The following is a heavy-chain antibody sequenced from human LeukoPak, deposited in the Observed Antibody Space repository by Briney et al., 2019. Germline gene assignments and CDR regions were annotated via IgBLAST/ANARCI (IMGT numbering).Heavy chain of an antibody. V-gene: IGHV1-2*02. CDR2: INPNSGGT. CDR3: ARTAWSAHLLFDY. Sequence: GASVKVSCKASGYTFTGYYMHWVRQAPGQGLEWMGWINPNSGGTNYAQKFQGRVTMTRDTSISTAYMGLSRLRSDDTAVYYCARTAWSAHLLFDYWGRGTLVTVSS. J-gene: IGHJ4*02. D-gene: IGHD2-8*02. CDR1: GYTFTGYY.